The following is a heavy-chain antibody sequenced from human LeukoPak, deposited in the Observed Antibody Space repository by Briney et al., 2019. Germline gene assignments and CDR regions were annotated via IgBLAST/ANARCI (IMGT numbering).Heavy chain of an antibody. V-gene: IGHV4-34*01. CDR3: ARYYYDSSGHRYFQH. J-gene: IGHJ1*01. CDR2: INHSGST. CDR1: GGSFSGYY. Sequence: KPSETLSLTCAVYGGSFSGYYWSWIRQPPGKGLEWIGEINHSGSTNYNPSLKSRVTISVDTSKNQFSLKLSSVTAADTAVYYCARYYYDSSGHRYFQHWGQGTLVTVSS. D-gene: IGHD3-22*01.